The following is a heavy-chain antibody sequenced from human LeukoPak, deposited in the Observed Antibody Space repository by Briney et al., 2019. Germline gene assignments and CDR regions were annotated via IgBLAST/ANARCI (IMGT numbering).Heavy chain of an antibody. CDR1: RFTFSSYS. CDR3: ARSDYNFDY. CDR2: ISSSSSTI. V-gene: IGHV3-48*02. Sequence: GGSLRLSCAASRFTFSSYSMNWVRQAPGKGLEWVSYISSSSSTIYYADSVKGRFTISRDNAKNSLYLRMNSLRDEDTAVYYCARSDYNFDYWGQGTLVTVSS. J-gene: IGHJ4*02. D-gene: IGHD4-11*01.